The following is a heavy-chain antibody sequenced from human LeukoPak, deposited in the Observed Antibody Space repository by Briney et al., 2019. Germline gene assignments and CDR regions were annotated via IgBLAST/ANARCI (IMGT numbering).Heavy chain of an antibody. D-gene: IGHD6-19*01. CDR3: ARDFGIAVAGTTDAFDI. V-gene: IGHV3-23*01. J-gene: IGHJ3*02. Sequence: GGSLRLSCAASGFTFSSYAMSWVRQAPGKGLEWVSAISGSGGSTYYADSVKGRFTISRDNSKNTLYLQMNSLRAEDTAVYYCARDFGIAVAGTTDAFDIWGQGTMVTVSS. CDR2: ISGSGGST. CDR1: GFTFSSYA.